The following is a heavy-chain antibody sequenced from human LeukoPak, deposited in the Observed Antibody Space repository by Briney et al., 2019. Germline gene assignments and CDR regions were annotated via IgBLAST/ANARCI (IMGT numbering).Heavy chain of an antibody. Sequence: GGSLRLSCEGSGFIFSSYAMTWVRQAPGKGLQWVSSISGSGESTYYADSMKGRFTISRDNSKNTLPLQMNSLRAEDTAVYFCAKGWEFRVVIPAAVSWGQGTLVTVSS. D-gene: IGHD3-3*01. CDR2: ISGSGEST. CDR1: GFIFSSYA. J-gene: IGHJ5*02. V-gene: IGHV3-23*01. CDR3: AKGWEFRVVIPAAVS.